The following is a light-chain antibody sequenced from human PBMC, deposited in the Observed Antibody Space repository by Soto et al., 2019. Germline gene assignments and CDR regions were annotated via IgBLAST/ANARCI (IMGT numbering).Light chain of an antibody. Sequence: QLVLTQPPSASGTPGQRVTMSCSGRSSNVGSNFVYWYQQLPETAPRLLIYRNDQRPSGVPDRFSASKSATSASLAITGLRSEDEAEYFCAAWDDTLATLVFGAGTQLTVL. J-gene: IGLJ2*01. CDR1: SSNVGSNF. CDR3: AAWDDTLATLV. CDR2: RND. V-gene: IGLV1-47*01.